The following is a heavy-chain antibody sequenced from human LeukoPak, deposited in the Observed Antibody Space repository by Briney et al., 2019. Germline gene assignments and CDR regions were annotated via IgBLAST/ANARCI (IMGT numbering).Heavy chain of an antibody. CDR2: INHSGST. CDR3: ARGPPGDRSGYYLNY. D-gene: IGHD3-22*01. Sequence: PSETLSLTCAVHGGSFSGYYWSWIRQDPGKGLEWIGEINHSGSTTYNPSLKSRVTISVDTSKNQFSLKLSSVTAADTAVSYCARGPPGDRSGYYLNYWGQGTPVTVS. V-gene: IGHV4-34*01. J-gene: IGHJ4*02. CDR1: GGSFSGYY.